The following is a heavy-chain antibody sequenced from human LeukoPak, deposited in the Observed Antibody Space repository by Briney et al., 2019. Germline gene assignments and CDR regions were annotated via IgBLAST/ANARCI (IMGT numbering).Heavy chain of an antibody. D-gene: IGHD3-22*01. CDR2: INGDGSTT. CDR3: ARAASMILWPYYFDY. V-gene: IGHV3-74*03. CDR1: GFTFSSYW. J-gene: IGHJ4*02. Sequence: GGSLRLSCAAAGFTFSSYWMHWVRQAPGKGLVWVSRINGDGSTTTYADSGKGRFTISRDNAKNTLYLQMNSLRAEDTAVYYCARAASMILWPYYFDYWGQGTLVTVSS.